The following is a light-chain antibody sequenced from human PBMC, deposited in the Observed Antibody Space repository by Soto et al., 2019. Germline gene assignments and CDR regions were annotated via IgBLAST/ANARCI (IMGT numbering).Light chain of an antibody. CDR2: EVS. CDR1: SSDVGGYNY. Sequence: QSVLTQPASVSGSPGQSITISCTGTSSDVGGYNYVSWYQQHPGKAPKLMIYEVSNRPSGVSNRFSGSKSGNTASLTISGLQSEDEADYSCAAWDDSLNGLVFGGGTKLTVL. V-gene: IGLV2-14*01. CDR3: AAWDDSLNGLV. J-gene: IGLJ2*01.